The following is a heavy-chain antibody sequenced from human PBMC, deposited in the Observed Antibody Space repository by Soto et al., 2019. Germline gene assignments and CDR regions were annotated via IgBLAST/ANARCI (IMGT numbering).Heavy chain of an antibody. V-gene: IGHV4-39*01. Sequence: SETLSLTCTVSGGSISSSNYYWGWIRQPPGKGLEWIGSIYYSGSTYYNPSLKSRVTISVDTSKNQFSLKLSSVTAADTAVYYCATGRGYTYRRSAFDIWGQGTMVTVSS. CDR3: ATGRGYTYRRSAFDI. CDR1: GGSISSSNYY. J-gene: IGHJ3*02. D-gene: IGHD5-18*01. CDR2: IYYSGST.